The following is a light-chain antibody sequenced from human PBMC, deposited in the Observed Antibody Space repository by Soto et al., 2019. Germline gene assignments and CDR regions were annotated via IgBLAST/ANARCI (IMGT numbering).Light chain of an antibody. J-gene: IGKJ4*01. CDR3: QQRRNWLLS. V-gene: IGKV3-11*01. CDR1: QSVRSY. CDR2: GAS. Sequence: EVVLTPSPATLSLSPGESATLSCRASQSVRSYLAWYQQKPGQAPRLLIYGASNRATGIPARFSGSGSGTDFTLTISSLEPEDFAVYYCQQRRNWLLSFGGGTKVDIK.